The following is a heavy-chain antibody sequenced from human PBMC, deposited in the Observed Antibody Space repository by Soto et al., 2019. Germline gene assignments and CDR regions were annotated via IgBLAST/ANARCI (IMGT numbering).Heavy chain of an antibody. J-gene: IGHJ6*03. Sequence: SVKVSCKASRCTFSTYTISWARQAPGQGLEWMGRIIPILGIANYAQKFQGRVTITADKSTSTAYMELSSLRSEDTAVYYCAGGPGYCSSTSCYRGSYYYYYYMDVWGKGTTVTVS. CDR3: AGGPGYCSSTSCYRGSYYYYYYMDV. CDR1: RCTFSTYT. CDR2: IIPILGIA. D-gene: IGHD2-2*01. V-gene: IGHV1-69*02.